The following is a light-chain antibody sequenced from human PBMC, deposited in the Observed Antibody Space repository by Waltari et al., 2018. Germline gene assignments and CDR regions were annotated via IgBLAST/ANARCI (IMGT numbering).Light chain of an antibody. CDR1: SDDIGAYRS. J-gene: IGLJ2*01. V-gene: IGLV2-14*03. Sequence: QSALTQPASVSGSPGQSITLSCTGTSDDIGAYRSVTWYHQRPGKVPKLIIYDLTERPSGVSNRFSGSKSGSTASLTVSGLQAEDEGLFYCSAYTSRGTLKFGGGTRVTVL. CDR3: SAYTSRGTLK. CDR2: DLT.